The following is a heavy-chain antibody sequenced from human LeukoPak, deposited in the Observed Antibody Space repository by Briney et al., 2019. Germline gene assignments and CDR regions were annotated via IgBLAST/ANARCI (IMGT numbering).Heavy chain of an antibody. Sequence: SETLSLTCAVYGGSFSGYYWSWIRQPPGKGLEWIGEINHRGSTNYNPSLKSRVTISVDTSKNQFSLKLSSVTAADTAVYYCARDLGIAAAGTVYFDYWGQGTLVTVSS. D-gene: IGHD6-13*01. CDR3: ARDLGIAAAGTVYFDY. V-gene: IGHV4-34*01. CDR2: INHRGST. CDR1: GGSFSGYY. J-gene: IGHJ4*02.